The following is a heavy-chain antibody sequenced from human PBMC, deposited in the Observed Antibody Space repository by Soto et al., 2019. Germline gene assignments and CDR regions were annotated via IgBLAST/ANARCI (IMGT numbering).Heavy chain of an antibody. CDR3: ARDRGYCTNGVCEGY. Sequence: QVQLVQSGAEVKKPGSSVKVSCKASGGTFSSYTISWVRQAPGQGLEWMGRIIPILGIANYAQKFQGRVTITADKSTSTAYKELSSLRSEDTAVYYCARDRGYCTNGVCEGYWGQGTLVTVSS. V-gene: IGHV1-69*08. J-gene: IGHJ4*02. CDR1: GGTFSSYT. D-gene: IGHD2-8*01. CDR2: IIPILGIA.